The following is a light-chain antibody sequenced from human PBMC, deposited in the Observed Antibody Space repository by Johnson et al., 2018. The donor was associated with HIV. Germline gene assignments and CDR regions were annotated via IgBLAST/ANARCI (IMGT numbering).Light chain of an antibody. CDR3: GTWDSSLSSYV. CDR1: SSNIGNNY. Sequence: QSVLTQPPSVSAAPGQKVTISCSGSSSNIGNNYVSWYQQLPGTAPKLLIYENNMRPSGIPDRFSGSKPGTSATLGITGLQTGDEADYYCGTWDSSLSSYVFGTGAKVTVL. J-gene: IGLJ1*01. CDR2: ENN. V-gene: IGLV1-51*02.